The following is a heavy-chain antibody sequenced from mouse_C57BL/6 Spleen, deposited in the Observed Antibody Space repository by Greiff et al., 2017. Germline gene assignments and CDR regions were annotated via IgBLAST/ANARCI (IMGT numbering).Heavy chain of an antibody. CDR2: IYPGDGDT. Sequence: QVQLQQSGPELVKPGASVKISCKASVYAFSSSWMNWVKQRPGKGLEWIGRIYPGDGDTNYNGKFKGKATLTADKSSSTAYMQLSSLTAEDSSVYFCATGDYFDYWGQGTTLTVSS. D-gene: IGHD4-1*01. CDR3: ATGDYFDY. J-gene: IGHJ2*01. V-gene: IGHV1-82*01. CDR1: VYAFSSSW.